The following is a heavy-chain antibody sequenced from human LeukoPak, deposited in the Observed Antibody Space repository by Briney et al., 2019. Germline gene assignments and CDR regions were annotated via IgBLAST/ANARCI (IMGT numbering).Heavy chain of an antibody. CDR3: VRGTGY. D-gene: IGHD4-17*01. J-gene: IGHJ4*02. V-gene: IGHV3-64D*06. CDR1: GFTFSTYV. Sequence: PGGSLRPSCSVSGFTFSTYVMHWVRQAPGKGLEYVSAISSNGDNTYYADSVKGRFTISRDNSKNTLYLQMSSLRADDTAGYYCVRGTGYWGQGTLVTVSS. CDR2: ISSNGDNT.